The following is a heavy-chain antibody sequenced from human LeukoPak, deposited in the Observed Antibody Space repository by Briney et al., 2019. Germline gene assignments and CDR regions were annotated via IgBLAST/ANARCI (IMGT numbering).Heavy chain of an antibody. CDR1: GYTLTELP. CDR2: FDPEDDGT. CDR3: ATGMATMGRAYYYYAMDV. V-gene: IGHV1-24*01. J-gene: IGHJ6*02. D-gene: IGHD5-24*01. Sequence: ASVKVSCKVSGYTLTELPIHWVRQAPGKGLEWMGSFDPEDDGTLYAQKFQGRVTMTEDTSTDTAYMELSSLRSEDTAVYYCATGMATMGRAYYYYAMDVWGQGTTVTVSS.